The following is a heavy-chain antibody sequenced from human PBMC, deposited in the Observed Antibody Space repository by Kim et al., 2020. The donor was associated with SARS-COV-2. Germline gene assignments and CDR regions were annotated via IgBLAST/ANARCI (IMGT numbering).Heavy chain of an antibody. CDR1: GFTFSSFA. V-gene: IGHV3-30*18. D-gene: IGHD4-17*01. Sequence: PGGSLRLSCAASGFTFSSFALHWVRQAPGKGLEWVALISYDGGNNYYADSVKGRFTISRDNSKNTLYLQMNSLRAEDTAVYYCAKSMYGGYVGLFDYWGQGTLVTVSS. CDR3: AKSMYGGYVGLFDY. J-gene: IGHJ4*02. CDR2: ISYDGGNN.